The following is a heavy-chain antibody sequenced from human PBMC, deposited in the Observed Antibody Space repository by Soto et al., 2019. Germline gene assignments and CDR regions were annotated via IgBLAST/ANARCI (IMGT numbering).Heavy chain of an antibody. J-gene: IGHJ4*02. CDR2: ISSSSSYI. D-gene: IGHD6-19*01. V-gene: IGHV3-21*01. CDR3: ARFIAVAGGGDY. Sequence: GGSQSHSYAASGFTFSSYSMNWVRPAPGKGPEWVSSISSSSSYIYYADSVKGRFTISRDNAKNSLYLQMNSLRAEDTAVYYCARFIAVAGGGDYWGQGTLVTVS. CDR1: GFTFSSYS.